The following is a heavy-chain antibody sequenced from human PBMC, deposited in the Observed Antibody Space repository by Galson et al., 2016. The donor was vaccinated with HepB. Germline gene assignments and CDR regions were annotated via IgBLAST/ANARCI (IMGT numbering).Heavy chain of an antibody. CDR3: ARDRGSAAGFDY. Sequence: LRLSCAASGFTFSNYWMTWVRQPPGKGLEWIAYIYYSGSTNQNPSLKSRVTISVDTSKNQFSLQLRSVTAADTAVYYCARDRGSAAGFDYWGQGTLVTVSS. D-gene: IGHD6-13*01. J-gene: IGHJ4*02. V-gene: IGHV4-59*01. CDR2: IYYSGST. CDR1: GFTFSNYW.